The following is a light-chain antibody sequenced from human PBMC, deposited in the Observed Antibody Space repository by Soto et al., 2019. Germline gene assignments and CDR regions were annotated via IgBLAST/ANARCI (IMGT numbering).Light chain of an antibody. Sequence: ELVMTQSPATPSVSPGERATLSCRASQTIGSNLAWYQQKPGQPPRLLIYDASTRATDIPARFTGSGSGTEFTLTISSLQSEDFAVYYCQQYNNWPPTWTFGQGTKVDIK. CDR3: QQYNNWPPTWT. V-gene: IGKV3-15*01. CDR2: DAS. CDR1: QTIGSN. J-gene: IGKJ1*01.